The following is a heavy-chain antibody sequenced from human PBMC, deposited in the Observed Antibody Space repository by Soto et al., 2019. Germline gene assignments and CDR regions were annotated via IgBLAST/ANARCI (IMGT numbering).Heavy chain of an antibody. V-gene: IGHV4-59*08. CDR2: ISYSGYT. D-gene: IGHD3-10*01. J-gene: IGHJ6*02. Sequence: QVQLQESGPGLVKPSEPRSPPCPVPVASFTPIINNFCGWFRLPPGKGLEWIGYISYSGYTSYNPSLKSRVIISVDTSKNQFSLNLTSVTAADTALYYCATQGFGVLHGLVDVWGQGTTVTVSS. CDR1: VASFTPIINNF. CDR3: ATQGFGVLHGLVDV.